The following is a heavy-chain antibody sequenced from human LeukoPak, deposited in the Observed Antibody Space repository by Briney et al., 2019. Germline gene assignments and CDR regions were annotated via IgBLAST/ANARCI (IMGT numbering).Heavy chain of an antibody. D-gene: IGHD3-10*01. J-gene: IGHJ4*02. V-gene: IGHV3-48*01. CDR1: GFAFSHYS. CDR2: ISARSLTV. Sequence: GGSLRLSCATSGFAFSHYSMNWVRQTPGKGLEWVSYISARSLTVFYADSVKGRFTISRDNAKNSLYLQMNSLRAEDTAVYYCARIYYGSGTYYNTIDYWGQGALVTVSS. CDR3: ARIYYGSGTYYNTIDY.